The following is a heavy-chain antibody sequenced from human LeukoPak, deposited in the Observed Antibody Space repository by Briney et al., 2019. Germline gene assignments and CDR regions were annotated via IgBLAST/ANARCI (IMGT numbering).Heavy chain of an antibody. J-gene: IGHJ5*02. Sequence: GASVKVSCKASGYTFTSYYMHWVRQAPGQGLEWMGIINPSGGSTSYAQKFQGRVTMTRDTSTSTVYMELSSLRSEDTAVYYCARAPSSGPSDNWFDPWGQGTLVTVSS. CDR1: GYTFTSYY. V-gene: IGHV1-46*01. D-gene: IGHD6-19*01. CDR2: INPSGGST. CDR3: ARAPSSGPSDNWFDP.